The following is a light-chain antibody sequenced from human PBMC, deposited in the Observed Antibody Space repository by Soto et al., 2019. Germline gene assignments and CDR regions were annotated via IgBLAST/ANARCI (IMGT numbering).Light chain of an antibody. CDR3: HQYGTSPLT. Sequence: EIVMTQTPATLAVSPGDTATLSCWASQSLGGNLAWYQQKPGQAPRLLIFRASSRATGVPARFSASGSGTEFTLTISGLQSDDFAVYYCHQYGTSPLTFGGGTKVDIK. CDR1: QSLGGN. J-gene: IGKJ4*01. CDR2: RAS. V-gene: IGKV3-15*01.